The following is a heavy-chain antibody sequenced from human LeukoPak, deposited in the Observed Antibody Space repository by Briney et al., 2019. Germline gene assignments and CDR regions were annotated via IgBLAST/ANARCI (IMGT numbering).Heavy chain of an antibody. D-gene: IGHD5-12*01. CDR2: ISISSNYI. CDR3: ARGPSGYHNT. V-gene: IGHV3-21*01. Sequence: PEGSLRLSCAASGFTFSRYSMNWVRQAPGKGLEWVSSISISSNYIYYADSVKGRFTISRDNSKNTLYLQMNSLRAEDTAVYYCARGPSGYHNTGGQGTLVTVSS. J-gene: IGHJ4*02. CDR1: GFTFSRYS.